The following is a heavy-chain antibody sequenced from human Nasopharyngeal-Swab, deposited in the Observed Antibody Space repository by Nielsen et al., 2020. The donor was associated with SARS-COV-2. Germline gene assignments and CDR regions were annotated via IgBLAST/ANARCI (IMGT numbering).Heavy chain of an antibody. CDR1: GFTFDDYA. Sequence: SLKISCAASGFTFDDYAMHWVRQAPGKGLEWVSGISWNSGSTGYADSVKGRFTISRDNAKNSLYLQMNSLRAEDTALYYCRAVLFEPGGYYYMDVWGKGTTVTVSS. CDR3: RAVLFEPGGYYYMDV. V-gene: IGHV3-9*01. D-gene: IGHD3-3*01. CDR2: ISWNSGST. J-gene: IGHJ6*03.